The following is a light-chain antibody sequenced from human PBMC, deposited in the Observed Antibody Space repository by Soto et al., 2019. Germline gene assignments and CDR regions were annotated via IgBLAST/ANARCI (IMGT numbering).Light chain of an antibody. CDR3: QQYGSSPPIT. V-gene: IGKV3-20*01. Sequence: EIVLTQSPGTLSLSPGERATLSCRASQSVSSNYLAWYQQKPGQAPSLLIYGASNRATGIPDRFSGSGSGTDFTLTISRLEPEDFAVYYCQQYGSSPPITFGQGTRLEI. J-gene: IGKJ5*01. CDR1: QSVSSNY. CDR2: GAS.